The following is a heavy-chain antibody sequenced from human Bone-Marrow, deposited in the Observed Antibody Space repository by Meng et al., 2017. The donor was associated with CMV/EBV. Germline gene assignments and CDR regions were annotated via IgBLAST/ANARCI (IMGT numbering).Heavy chain of an antibody. D-gene: IGHD2-15*01. CDR3: ARVVGLHFDY. J-gene: IGHJ4*02. V-gene: IGHV3-53*01. CDR1: RFNVSTKY. Sequence: LSCAASRFNVSTKYMSWVRQAPGKGLEWVSVIYSAGNTYYADSVKGRFTISRDNSKNTLHFQMNRLRAEDTAVYYCARVVGLHFDYWGQGTLVTVSS. CDR2: IYSAGNT.